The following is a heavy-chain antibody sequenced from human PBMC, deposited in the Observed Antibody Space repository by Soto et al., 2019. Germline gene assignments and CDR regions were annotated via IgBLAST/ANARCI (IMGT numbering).Heavy chain of an antibody. V-gene: IGHV3-74*01. J-gene: IGHJ3*02. CDR2: INSDGSST. D-gene: IGHD4-17*01. Sequence: GESLKISCAASGFTFSSYWMHWVRQAPGKGLVWVSRINSDGSSTSYADSVKGRFTISRDNAKNTLYLQMNSLRAEDTAVYYCARDQGNDYDAFDIWGQGTMVTVSS. CDR1: GFTFSSYW. CDR3: ARDQGNDYDAFDI.